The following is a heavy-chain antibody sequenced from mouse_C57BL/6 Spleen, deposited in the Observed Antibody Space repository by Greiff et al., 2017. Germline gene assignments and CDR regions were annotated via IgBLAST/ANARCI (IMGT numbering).Heavy chain of an antibody. D-gene: IGHD1-1*01. V-gene: IGHV1-22*01. CDR1: GYTFTDYN. J-gene: IGHJ1*03. CDR2: INPNNDGT. CDR3: ARRGYGSSYGYFDV. Sequence: EVQLQQSGPELVKPGASVKMSCKASGYTFTDYNMHWVKQSHGKSLEWIGYINPNNDGTSYNQKFKGKATLTVNKSSSTAYMELRSLTSEDSAVYYCARRGYGSSYGYFDVWGTGTTVTVSS.